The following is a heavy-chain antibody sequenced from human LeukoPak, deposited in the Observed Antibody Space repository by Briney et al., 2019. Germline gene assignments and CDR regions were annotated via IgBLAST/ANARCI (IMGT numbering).Heavy chain of an antibody. J-gene: IGHJ4*02. CDR3: ASLDVVNYYFDY. Sequence: KPSETLTLTCTVSGGSIRGYYWTWIRQPPGKGLAWIAHIYYNGGARYSPSLKSRVTISVDTSKNQFSLKLTSVTAADTAVYYCASLDVVNYYFDYWGQGTQVTVSS. V-gene: IGHV4-59*08. D-gene: IGHD2-15*01. CDR2: IYYNGGA. CDR1: GGSIRGYY.